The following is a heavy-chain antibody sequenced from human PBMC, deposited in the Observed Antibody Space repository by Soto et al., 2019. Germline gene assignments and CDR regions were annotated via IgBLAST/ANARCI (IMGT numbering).Heavy chain of an antibody. CDR2: IYYTGTT. CDR1: GGSISNTDHF. D-gene: IGHD3-9*01. Sequence: QLQLRESGPGLLKPSETLSLTCTVSGGSISNTDHFWGWIRQPPGKGLEWIGRIYYTGTTYYSPSLPNRVTLSVDSSNYKCSLHLTSVPAADVAGYYCVGQVAYAILAPPCRVDKWGQGSLVIVSS. CDR3: VGQVAYAILAPPCRVDK. J-gene: IGHJ4*02. V-gene: IGHV4-39*01.